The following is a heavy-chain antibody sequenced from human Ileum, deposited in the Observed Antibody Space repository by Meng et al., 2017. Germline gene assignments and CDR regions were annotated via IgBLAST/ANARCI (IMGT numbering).Heavy chain of an antibody. J-gene: IGHJ4*02. V-gene: IGHV4-61*08. D-gene: IGHD7-27*01. CDR2: AGT. CDR3: ARDHWGSLDY. CDR1: GGAVSTSDSQ. Sequence: SGHGLWRTSATLSPICSVSGGAVSTSDSQRGWIRQPPGKGLAWIEYAGTNYNPSLKSRVTISVDTSKRQFSLKLTSVTAADTAVYYCARDHWGSLDYWGQGILVTVSS.